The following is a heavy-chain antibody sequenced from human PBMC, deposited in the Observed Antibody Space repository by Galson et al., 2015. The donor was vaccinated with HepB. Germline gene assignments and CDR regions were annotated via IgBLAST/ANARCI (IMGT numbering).Heavy chain of an antibody. Sequence: SLRLSCAASGFTFSNAWMSWVRQAPGKGLEWVGRIKSKADGGTTDYAAPVKGRFTISRDDSKNTLYLQMNSLKTEDTAVYYCTTEHCGGDCYTFDYWGQGTLVTVSS. CDR1: GFTFSNAW. J-gene: IGHJ4*02. CDR2: IKSKADGGTT. D-gene: IGHD2-21*02. CDR3: TTEHCGGDCYTFDY. V-gene: IGHV3-15*01.